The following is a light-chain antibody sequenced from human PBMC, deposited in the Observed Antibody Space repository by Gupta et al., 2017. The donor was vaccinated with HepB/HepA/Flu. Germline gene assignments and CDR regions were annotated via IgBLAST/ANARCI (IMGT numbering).Light chain of an antibody. V-gene: IGLV7-46*01. CDR1: TGAVTSTHY. J-gene: IGLJ2*01. CDR2: DTN. Sequence: QAVVTQEPSLTVSPGGTVIFTCGSSTGAVTSTHYPYWFQHKPGHAPTTLVYDTNNKQSWAFARFSGPLLGGKAALTLSGAQPEDEADYYCLLSYSGVRVFGGGTKLTVL. CDR3: LLSYSGVRV.